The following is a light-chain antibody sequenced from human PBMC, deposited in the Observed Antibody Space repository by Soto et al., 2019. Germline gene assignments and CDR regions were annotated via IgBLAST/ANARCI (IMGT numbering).Light chain of an antibody. J-gene: IGKJ3*01. CDR1: QSVSGY. CDR3: QQRSNWLIS. CDR2: DGS. Sequence: EIVLTQSPATLSLSPGERATLSCRASQSVSGYLAWYQQKPGQAPRLLIYDGSHRAAGIPSRFSGSGSGTDFTLTNSGLEPEDFAVYYCQQRSNWLISFGPGTKVDIK. V-gene: IGKV3-11*01.